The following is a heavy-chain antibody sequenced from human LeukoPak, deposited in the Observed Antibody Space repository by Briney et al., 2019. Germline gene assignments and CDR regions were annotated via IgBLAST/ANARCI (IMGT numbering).Heavy chain of an antibody. V-gene: IGHV2-5*02. CDR1: GVSLSTSGVG. Sequence: SGPTLVKPPQTLTLTCTFSGVSLSTSGVGVGWIRQPPGNALDRLALIYLDADKRYSPSLKSRLTITKDTSKNQVVLIMTNMDPVDTATYYGAHRMGLRYFDWSQGVFDYWGQGTLVTVSS. CDR3: AHRMGLRYFDWSQGVFDY. CDR2: IYLDADK. J-gene: IGHJ4*02. D-gene: IGHD3-9*01.